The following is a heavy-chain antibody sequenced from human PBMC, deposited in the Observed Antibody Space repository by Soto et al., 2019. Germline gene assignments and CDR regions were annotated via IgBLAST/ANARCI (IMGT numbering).Heavy chain of an antibody. D-gene: IGHD3-22*01. CDR1: GGTFSSYA. Sequence: GASVKVSCKASGGTFSSYAISWVRQAPGQGLEWMGGIIPIFGTANYAQKFQGRVTITADESTSTAYMELSSLRSEDTAVYYCARDLYYYDSSGYYDYWGQGTLVTVS. CDR3: ARDLYYYDSSGYYDY. J-gene: IGHJ4*01. V-gene: IGHV1-69*13. CDR2: IIPIFGTA.